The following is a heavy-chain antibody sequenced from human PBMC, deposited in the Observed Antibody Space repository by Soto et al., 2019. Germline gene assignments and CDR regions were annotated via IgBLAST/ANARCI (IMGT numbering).Heavy chain of an antibody. D-gene: IGHD1-26*01. CDR1: GDSINTSNYY. CDR3: AKHSHHGRFS. Sequence: QLQLQESGPRLVKPSETLSLTCSVSGDSINTSNYYWAWVRQPPEMGPEWIGSIDYTGSAHYNPSLKSRVTISADTSENQFSLHLSSMTAADTAMYYCAKHSHHGRFSWGQGTLVTVSS. V-gene: IGHV4-39*01. CDR2: IDYTGSA. J-gene: IGHJ5*02.